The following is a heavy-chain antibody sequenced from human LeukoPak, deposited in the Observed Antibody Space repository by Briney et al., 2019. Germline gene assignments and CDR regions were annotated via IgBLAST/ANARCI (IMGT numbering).Heavy chain of an antibody. CDR3: ARPLYSDYGFFDP. CDR2: IYYSGST. J-gene: IGHJ5*02. Sequence: SETLSLTCTVSGGSISSSSYYWGWIRQPPGKGLEWIGYIYYSGSTNYNPSLKSRVTMSVDRSKNQFSLKLSSVTAADTAVYFCARPLYSDYGFFDPWGQGTLVTVST. D-gene: IGHD4-11*01. V-gene: IGHV4-61*05. CDR1: GGSISSSSYY.